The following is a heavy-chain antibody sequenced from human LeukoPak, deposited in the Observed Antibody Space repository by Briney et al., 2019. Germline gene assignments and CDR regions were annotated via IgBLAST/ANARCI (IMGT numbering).Heavy chain of an antibody. CDR3: AKDWNYDILTGYYPLNYFDY. V-gene: IGHV3-23*01. J-gene: IGHJ4*02. CDR2: ISGSGGST. Sequence: GGSLRLSCAPSGFTFSNYGTHWVRQAPGKGLEWVSAISGSGGSTYYADSVKGRFTISRDNSKNTLYLQMNSLRAEDTAVYYCAKDWNYDILTGYYPLNYFDYWGQGTLVTVSS. CDR1: GFTFSNYG. D-gene: IGHD3-9*01.